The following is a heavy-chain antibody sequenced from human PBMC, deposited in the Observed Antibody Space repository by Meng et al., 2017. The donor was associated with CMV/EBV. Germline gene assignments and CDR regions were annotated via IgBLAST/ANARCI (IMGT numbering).Heavy chain of an antibody. CDR2: ISWNSGSI. J-gene: IGHJ6*02. V-gene: IGHV3-9*01. CDR1: GFTFDDYA. D-gene: IGHD6-6*01. CDR3: AKGHSSSGFYYYYGMDV. Sequence: SLKISCAASGFTFDDYAMHWVRQAPGKGLEWVSGISWNSGSIGYADSVKGRFTISRDNAKNSLYLQMNSLRAEDTALYYCAKGHSSSGFYYYYGMDVWGQGTTVTAP.